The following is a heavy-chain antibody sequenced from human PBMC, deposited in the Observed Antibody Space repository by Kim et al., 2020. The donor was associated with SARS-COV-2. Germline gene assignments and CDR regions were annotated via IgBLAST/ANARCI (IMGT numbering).Heavy chain of an antibody. CDR2: ISGSGGST. J-gene: IGHJ3*02. CDR3: AKVTIEQWLVGAFDI. CDR1: GFTFSSYA. Sequence: LSLTCAASGFTFSSYAMSWVRQAPGKGLEWVSAISGSGGSTYYADSVKGRFTISRDNSKNTLYLQMNSLRAEDTAVYYCAKVTIEQWLVGAFDIWGQGTMVTVSS. D-gene: IGHD6-19*01. V-gene: IGHV3-23*01.